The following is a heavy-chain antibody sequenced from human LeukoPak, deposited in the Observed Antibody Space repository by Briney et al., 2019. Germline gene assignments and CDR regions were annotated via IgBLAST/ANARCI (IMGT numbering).Heavy chain of an antibody. V-gene: IGHV3-23*01. CDR1: GLTFSSYA. J-gene: IGHJ1*01. CDR2: ISGSGGST. CDR3: AKGVVPADIRLTLLD. D-gene: IGHD2-2*02. Sequence: GWSLTLSCPASGLTFSSYAMSWVRQAPGKGLELVSAISGSGGSTYYAHSVKGPFTISIDNPKNPLYLQMNSLRAEDTAVYYCAKGVVPADIRLTLLDWGQGTLVTVSS.